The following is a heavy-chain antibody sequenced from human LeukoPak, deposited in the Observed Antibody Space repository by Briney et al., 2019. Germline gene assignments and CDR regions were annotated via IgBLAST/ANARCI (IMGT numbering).Heavy chain of an antibody. CDR3: ARGPRRIAAAVLDY. CDR1: GFTFSSYA. V-gene: IGHV3-30-3*01. J-gene: IGHJ4*02. Sequence: QPGRSLRLSCAASGFTFSSYAMHWVRQAPGKGLEWVAVISYDGSNKYYADSVKGRFTISRDNSKNTLYLQMNSLRAEDTAVYYCARGPRRIAAAVLDYWGQGTLVTVSS. D-gene: IGHD6-13*01. CDR2: ISYDGSNK.